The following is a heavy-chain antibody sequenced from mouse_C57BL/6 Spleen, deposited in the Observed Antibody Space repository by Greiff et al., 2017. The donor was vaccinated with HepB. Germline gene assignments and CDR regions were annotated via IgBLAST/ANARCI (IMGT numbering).Heavy chain of an antibody. CDR3: ARGGYYSNCDAMDY. V-gene: IGHV5-4*03. CDR2: ISDGGSYT. Sequence: DVMLVESGGGLVKPGGSLKLSCAASGFTFSSYAMSWVRQTPEKRLEWVATISDGGSYTYYPDNVKGRFTISRDNAKNNLYLQMSHLKSEDTAMYYCARGGYYSNCDAMDYWGQGTSVTVSS. D-gene: IGHD2-5*01. J-gene: IGHJ4*01. CDR1: GFTFSSYA.